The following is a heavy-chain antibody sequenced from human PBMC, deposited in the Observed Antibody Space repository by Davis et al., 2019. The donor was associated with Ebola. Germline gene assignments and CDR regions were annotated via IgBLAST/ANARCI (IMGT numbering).Heavy chain of an antibody. D-gene: IGHD5-18*01. CDR2: ISSSGSTI. J-gene: IGHJ3*02. V-gene: IGHV3-48*03. CDR1: GFTFSGSA. CDR3: ARQWIQLWGDAFDI. Sequence: GGSLRLSCAASGFTFSGSAMHWVRQASGKGLEWVSYISSSGSTIYYADSVKGRFTISRDNAKNSLYLQMNSLRAEDTAVYYCARQWIQLWGDAFDIWGQGTMVTVSS.